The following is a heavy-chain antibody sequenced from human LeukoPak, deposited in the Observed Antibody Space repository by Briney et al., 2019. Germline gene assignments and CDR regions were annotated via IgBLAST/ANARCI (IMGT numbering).Heavy chain of an antibody. V-gene: IGHV4-59*08. CDR3: ARHLSYGDPPDAFDI. J-gene: IGHJ3*02. CDR2: IYYSGST. D-gene: IGHD4-17*01. Sequence: SETLSLTCTVSGGSISSYYWSWIRQPPGKGLEWIGYIYYSGSTNYNPSLKSRVTISVDTSKNQFPLKLSSVTAADTAVYYCARHLSYGDPPDAFDIWGQGTMVTVSS. CDR1: GGSISSYY.